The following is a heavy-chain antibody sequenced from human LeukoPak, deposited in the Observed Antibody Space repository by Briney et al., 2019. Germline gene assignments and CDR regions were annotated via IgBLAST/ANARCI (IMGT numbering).Heavy chain of an antibody. V-gene: IGHV3-21*03. J-gene: IGHJ3*02. CDR1: GFTFSSYR. CDR3: ARGPRCGDFDI. CDR2: ISNSSSYI. D-gene: IGHD3-10*01. Sequence: GGSLRLSCAASGFTFSSYRMNWVRQAPGKGLEWVSYISNSSSYIYYADSVKGRFTISRDNAKNSLYLQMNSLRAEDTAVYYCARGPRCGDFDIWGQGTMVTVSS.